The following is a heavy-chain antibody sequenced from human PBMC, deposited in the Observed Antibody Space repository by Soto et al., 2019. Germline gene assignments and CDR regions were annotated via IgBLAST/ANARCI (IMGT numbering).Heavy chain of an antibody. CDR2: ISAHNGNT. V-gene: IGHV1-18*01. CDR1: GYAFTTYG. Sequence: QVHLVQSGAEVKKPGASVKVSCKGSGYAFTTYGITWVRQAPGQGLEWMGWISAHNGNTNYAQRLQGRVTVTRDTSTSIAYMELRSLRFDDTAVYYCARGRYGDYWGQGALVTVSS. J-gene: IGHJ4*02. D-gene: IGHD1-1*01. CDR3: ARGRYGDY.